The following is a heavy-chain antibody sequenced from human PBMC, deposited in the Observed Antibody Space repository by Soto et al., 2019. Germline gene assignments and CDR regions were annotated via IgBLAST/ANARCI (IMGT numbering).Heavy chain of an antibody. CDR1: GYTFTSHG. CDR3: ARDRMGNSGYDYDY. D-gene: IGHD5-12*01. CDR2: ISAYNGNT. V-gene: IGHV1-18*01. Sequence: APVKVSCKASGYTFTSHGISWVRQAPGQGLEWMGWISAYNGNTNYAQKLQGRVTMTTDTSTSTAYMELRSLRSDDTAVYYCARDRMGNSGYDYDYWGQGTLVTVSS. J-gene: IGHJ4*02.